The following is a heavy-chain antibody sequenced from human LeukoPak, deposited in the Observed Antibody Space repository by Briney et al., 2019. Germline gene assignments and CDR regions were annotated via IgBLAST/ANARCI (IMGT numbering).Heavy chain of an antibody. D-gene: IGHD2-8*01. Sequence: ASVKVSCKVSGYTLTELSMHWVRQAPGKGLEWMGGFDPEDGETIYAQKFQGRVTMTEDTSTDTAYMELSSLRSEDTAVYYCATSGYCTNGVCYPHYGMDVWGQGTTATVSS. V-gene: IGHV1-24*01. CDR3: ATSGYCTNGVCYPHYGMDV. CDR1: GYTLTELS. CDR2: FDPEDGET. J-gene: IGHJ6*02.